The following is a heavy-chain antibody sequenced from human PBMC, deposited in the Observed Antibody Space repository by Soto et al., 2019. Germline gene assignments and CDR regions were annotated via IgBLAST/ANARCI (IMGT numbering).Heavy chain of an antibody. V-gene: IGHV4-31*03. CDR2: IYYSGST. CDR3: ARDGGVASYFDY. Sequence: QVQLQESGPGLVKPSQTLSLTCTVSGGSISSGGYYWSWIRQHPGKGLEWIGYIYYSGSTYYNPSLKSRVTIAVDTSKNQCSLKLSSVTAADTAVYYCARDGGVASYFDYWGQGTLVTVSS. CDR1: GGSISSGGYY. J-gene: IGHJ4*02. D-gene: IGHD5-12*01.